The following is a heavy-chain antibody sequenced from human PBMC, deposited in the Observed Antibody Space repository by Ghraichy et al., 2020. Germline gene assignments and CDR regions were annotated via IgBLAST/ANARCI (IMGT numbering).Heavy chain of an antibody. CDR1: GFTFSSYA. CDR2: ISGSGGST. J-gene: IGHJ6*02. D-gene: IGHD3-3*01. Sequence: GGSLRLSCAASGFTFSSYAMSWVRQAPGKGLEWVSAISGSGGSTYYADSVKGRFTISRDNSKNTLYLQMNSLRAEDTAVYYCAKHVTIFGVVISWSDVWGQGTTVTVSS. CDR3: AKHVTIFGVVISWSDV. V-gene: IGHV3-23*01.